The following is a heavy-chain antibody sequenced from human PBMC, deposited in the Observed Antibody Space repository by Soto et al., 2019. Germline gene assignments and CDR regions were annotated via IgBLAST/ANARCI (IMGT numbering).Heavy chain of an antibody. V-gene: IGHV3-48*03. D-gene: IGHD6-13*01. CDR1: GFTFSSYE. J-gene: IGHJ6*02. Sequence: PGGSLRLSCAASGFTFSSYEMNWVRQAPGKGLEWVSYISSSGSTIYYADSVKGRFTISRDNAKNSLYLQMNSLRAEDTAVYYCARCPPDIAAAGPDYYYHGMDVWGQGTTVTVSS. CDR3: ARCPPDIAAAGPDYYYHGMDV. CDR2: ISSSGSTI.